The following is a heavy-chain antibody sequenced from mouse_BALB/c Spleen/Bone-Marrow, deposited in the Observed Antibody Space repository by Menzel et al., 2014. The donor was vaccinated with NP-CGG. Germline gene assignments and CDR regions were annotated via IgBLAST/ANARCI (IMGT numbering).Heavy chain of an antibody. V-gene: IGHV14-3*02. CDR1: GFSIKDTY. J-gene: IGHJ3*01. CDR2: TDPANGNT. CDR3: ALYYYGSSGFAY. Sequence: EVQLVESGAELVKPGASVKLSCTASGFSIKDTYMHWVKQRPEQGLEWIGRTDPANGNTKYDPKFQGKATITADTSSNTAYLQLSSLTSEDTAVYYCALYYYGSSGFAYWGQGTLVTVSA. D-gene: IGHD1-1*01.